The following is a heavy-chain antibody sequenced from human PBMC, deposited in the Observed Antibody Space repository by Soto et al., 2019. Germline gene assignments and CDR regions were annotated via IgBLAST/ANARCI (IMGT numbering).Heavy chain of an antibody. D-gene: IGHD6-13*01. J-gene: IGHJ3*02. CDR1: GFTFSDYG. CDR2: ISYEGSNK. CDR3: AKGWPGYSSSWFAFDI. V-gene: IGHV3-30*18. Sequence: PGGSLRLSCAASGFTFSDYGMHWVRQAPGKGLEWVAVISYEGSNKYYADSVKGRFTISRDSSKNTVYLHMNSLRAEDTAVYYCAKGWPGYSSSWFAFDIWGQGTMVTVSS.